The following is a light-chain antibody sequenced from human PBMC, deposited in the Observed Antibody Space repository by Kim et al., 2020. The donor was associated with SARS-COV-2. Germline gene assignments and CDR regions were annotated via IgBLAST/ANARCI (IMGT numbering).Light chain of an antibody. J-gene: IGLJ1*01. V-gene: IGLV2-14*04. CDR2: DVT. Sequence: GQSLTLSCTATSSDVGGYNYVSWYQQHPLRAPKLMIYDVTQRPSGVSNRFSASKSGNTASLTISGLQPEDEADYYCSSYTTSGTYVFGTGTKVTVL. CDR3: SSYTTSGTYV. CDR1: SSDVGGYNY.